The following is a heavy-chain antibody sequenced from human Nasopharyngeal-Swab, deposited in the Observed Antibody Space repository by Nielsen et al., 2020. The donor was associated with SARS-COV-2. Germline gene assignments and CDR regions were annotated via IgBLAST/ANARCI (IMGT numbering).Heavy chain of an antibody. CDR3: AREDIGSGWSTFDY. CDR1: GFTFSSHV. CDR2: IWYDGSRE. Sequence: GESLKISCAASGFTFSSHVMHWVRQAPGKGLEWVALIWYDGSREHYADSVKGRFTISRDNSRNTLYLQMNSLRAEDTAVYYCAREDIGSGWSTFDYWGQGTLVTVSS. D-gene: IGHD6-19*01. V-gene: IGHV3-33*01. J-gene: IGHJ4*02.